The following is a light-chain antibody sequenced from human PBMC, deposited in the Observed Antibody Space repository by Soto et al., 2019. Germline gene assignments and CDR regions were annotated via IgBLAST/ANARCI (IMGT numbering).Light chain of an antibody. CDR2: EGS. V-gene: IGLV2-23*01. Sequence: QSALTQPASVSGSPGQSITISCTGTNNDVGSYNLVSWYQQHPGQAPKLMIYEGSKRSSGVSDRLSGSKSGNTASLTISGLRAEDEADYYCCSYAGSSIWVFGGGTKLTVL. J-gene: IGLJ3*02. CDR3: CSYAGSSIWV. CDR1: NNDVGSYNL.